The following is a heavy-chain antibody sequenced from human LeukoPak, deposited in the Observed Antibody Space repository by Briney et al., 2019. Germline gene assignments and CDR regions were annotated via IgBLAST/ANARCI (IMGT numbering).Heavy chain of an antibody. D-gene: IGHD6-6*01. CDR2: ISPSGGST. Sequence: ASVKVSCKAFGYTFTSNYMHWVRQAPGQGPEWMGVISPSGGSTTYAQKFQGRVTLTRDMSTSTDYLELSSLRSEDTAVYYCAEGIAARPTGEVLLPIPEDYYYYMDVWGKGTTVTVSS. CDR3: AEGIAARPTGEVLLPIPEDYYYYMDV. CDR1: GYTFTSNY. J-gene: IGHJ6*03. V-gene: IGHV1-46*01.